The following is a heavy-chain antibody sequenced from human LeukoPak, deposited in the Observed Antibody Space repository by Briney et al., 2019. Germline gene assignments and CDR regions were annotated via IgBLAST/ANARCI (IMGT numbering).Heavy chain of an antibody. CDR3: ANSGYSYGYYYFDY. J-gene: IGHJ4*02. Sequence: PETLSLTCTVSGYSISSGYYWGWIRQPPGKGREWIGSIYHSGSTYYNPSLNSRVTISVDTSKNQFSLKLSSVTAADTAVYYCANSGYSYGYYYFDYWGQGTLVTVSS. CDR1: GYSISSGYY. CDR2: IYHSGST. D-gene: IGHD5-18*01. V-gene: IGHV4-38-2*02.